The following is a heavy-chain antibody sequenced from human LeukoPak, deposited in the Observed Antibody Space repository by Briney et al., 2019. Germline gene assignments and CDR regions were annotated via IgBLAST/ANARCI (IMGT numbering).Heavy chain of an antibody. Sequence: PGGSLRLSCAASGFTFKTYAMNWVRQVPGKGPEWVSSMSGSGSSTDYADSVKGRFTISRDNSKNTLYLQMNSLRAEDTAVYYCARDWSYSNYESYYGMGVWGQGTTVTVSS. CDR1: GFTFKTYA. V-gene: IGHV3-23*01. J-gene: IGHJ6*02. CDR2: MSGSGSST. CDR3: ARDWSYSNYESYYGMGV. D-gene: IGHD4-11*01.